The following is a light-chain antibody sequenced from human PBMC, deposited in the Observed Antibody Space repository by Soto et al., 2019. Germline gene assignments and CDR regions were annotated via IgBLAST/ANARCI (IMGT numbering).Light chain of an antibody. CDR2: GNT. CDR3: QSFDASLRGWV. J-gene: IGLJ3*02. Sequence: QSVLTQPPSVSGAPGQRVTISCAGSSSDIGAGHDVHWYQQLPGTAPKLLIYGNTNRPSGVPDRFSGSKSGASASLAITGLQPEDEADYHCQSFDASLRGWVFGGGTQLTVL. V-gene: IGLV1-40*01. CDR1: SSDIGAGHD.